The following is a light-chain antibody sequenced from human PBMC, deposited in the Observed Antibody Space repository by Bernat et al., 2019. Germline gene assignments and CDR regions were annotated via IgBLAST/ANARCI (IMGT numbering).Light chain of an antibody. CDR3: MQAIRSSIT. CDR1: QSLLPSNGYNY. Sequence: DIVMTQSPLSLPVTPGYPASIPSMSSQSLLPSNGYNYFDWYLQKPGQSPQLLVYLGSNLASGVPDRFSGSGSGTDFTLKISRVEAEDVGNYDCMQAIRSSITVGRGTRLEIE. V-gene: IGKV2-28*01. CDR2: LGS. J-gene: IGKJ5*01.